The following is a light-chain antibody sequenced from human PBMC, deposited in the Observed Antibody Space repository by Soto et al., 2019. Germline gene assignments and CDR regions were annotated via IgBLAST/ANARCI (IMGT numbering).Light chain of an antibody. CDR1: SSNIGRNT. Sequence: QSVLTQPPSASGTPGQRVTISCSGSSSNIGRNTVNWFQQLPGTAPKLLVYSDNQRPSGVPDRFSGSKSGTSASVAISGLRSGDEADYYCATWDHSLNGVVFGGGTKVTVL. J-gene: IGLJ2*01. V-gene: IGLV1-44*01. CDR3: ATWDHSLNGVV. CDR2: SDN.